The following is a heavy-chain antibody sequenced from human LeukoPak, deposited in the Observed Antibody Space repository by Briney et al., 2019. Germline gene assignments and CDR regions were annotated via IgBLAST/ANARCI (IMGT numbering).Heavy chain of an antibody. V-gene: IGHV3-23*01. CDR2: IGGGGANT. CDR1: GFTFSSYA. J-gene: IGHJ6*02. Sequence: GGSLRLSCAVSGFTFSSYAMSWVRQAPGRGLEWVSAIGGGGANTYYADSLKGRFTISRDNSKNTLYLQMNSLRAEDTAVYHCAKGFNPYYYYGMDVWGQGTTVTVSS. CDR3: AKGFNPYYYYGMDV.